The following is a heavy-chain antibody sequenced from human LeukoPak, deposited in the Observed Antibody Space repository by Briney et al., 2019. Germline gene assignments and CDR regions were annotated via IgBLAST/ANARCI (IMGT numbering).Heavy chain of an antibody. CDR3: ARGESNGYFPHYYYYYGMDV. V-gene: IGHV4-59*01. CDR1: GGSIGSYY. Sequence: SETLSPTCTVSGGSIGSYYWSWIRQPPGKGLEWIGYIYYSGSTNYNPSLKSRVTISVDTSKNQFSLKLSSVTAADTAVYYCARGESNGYFPHYYYYYGMDVWGQGTTVTVSS. CDR2: IYYSGST. J-gene: IGHJ6*02. D-gene: IGHD5-24*01.